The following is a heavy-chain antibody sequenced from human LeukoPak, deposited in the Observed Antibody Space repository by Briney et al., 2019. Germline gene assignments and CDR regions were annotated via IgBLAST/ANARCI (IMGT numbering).Heavy chain of an antibody. CDR2: IYYSGST. J-gene: IGHJ4*02. CDR1: GGSITSGSYY. CDR3: ARAGHSSSWYSLDY. Sequence: PSQTLSLTCAVSGGSITSGSYYWSWIRQPPGKGLEWIGYIYYSGSTYYNPSLKSRVTISVDTSKNQFSLKLSSVTAAGTAVYYCARAGHSSSWYSLDYWGQGTLVTVSS. D-gene: IGHD6-13*01. V-gene: IGHV4-30-4*01.